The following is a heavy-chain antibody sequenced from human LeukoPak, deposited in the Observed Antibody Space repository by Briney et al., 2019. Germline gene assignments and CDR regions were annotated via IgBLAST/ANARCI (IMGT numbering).Heavy chain of an antibody. D-gene: IGHD1-1*01. J-gene: IGHJ4*02. Sequence: PGSSLRLSYAASGFTFSRHGMHWVRQAPGKGLEWVAVVSDDGGTVYYAESVKGRFTIARDNSKNTLYLQMNSLRADDTAVFYCTKEAATGSRYSFDYWGQETLVTVSS. CDR1: GFTFSRHG. V-gene: IGHV3-30*18. CDR2: VSDDGGTV. CDR3: TKEAATGSRYSFDY.